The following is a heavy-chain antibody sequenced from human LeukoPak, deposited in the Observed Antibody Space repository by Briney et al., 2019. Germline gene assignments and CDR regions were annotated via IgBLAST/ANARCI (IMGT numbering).Heavy chain of an antibody. CDR1: GYTFTSYA. D-gene: IGHD2-2*01. CDR3: ARPYPRGAFDI. Sequence: GASVTVSCKASGYTFTSYAMHWVRQAPGQRLEWMGWINAGNGNTKYSQKFQGRVTITRDTSASTAYMELSSLRSEDTAVYYCARPYPRGAFDIWGQGTMVTVSS. V-gene: IGHV1-3*01. CDR2: INAGNGNT. J-gene: IGHJ3*02.